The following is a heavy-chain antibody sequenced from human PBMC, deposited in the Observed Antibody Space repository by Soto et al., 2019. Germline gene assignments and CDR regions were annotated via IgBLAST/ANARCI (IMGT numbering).Heavy chain of an antibody. V-gene: IGHV1-3*01. J-gene: IGHJ5*02. CDR2: INGGNGNT. D-gene: IGHD6-13*01. CDR3: ARKHSAAASCDP. Sequence: QVQLVQSGAEVKKPGASVKVSCKASGYTFTTYAIHWVRQAPGQRLEWMGWINGGNGNTKYSQKFQGRVAITRDTSASTAYMELSSLRSEDTAVYYCARKHSAAASCDPWGQGTLVTVSS. CDR1: GYTFTTYA.